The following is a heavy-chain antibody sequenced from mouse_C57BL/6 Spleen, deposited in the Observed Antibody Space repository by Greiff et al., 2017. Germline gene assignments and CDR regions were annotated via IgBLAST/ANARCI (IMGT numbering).Heavy chain of an antibody. CDR1: GFSFNTYA. D-gene: IGHD2-4*01. V-gene: IGHV10-1*01. J-gene: IGHJ4*01. CDR3: VRPYYDYDFYAMDD. CDR2: IRSKSNNYAT. Sequence: EADGGLVQPKGSLKLSCAASGFSFNTYAMNWVRQAPGKGLEWVARIRSKSNNYATYYADSVKDRFTISRDDSESMLYLQMNNLKTEDTAMYYCVRPYYDYDFYAMDDWGQGTSVTVSS.